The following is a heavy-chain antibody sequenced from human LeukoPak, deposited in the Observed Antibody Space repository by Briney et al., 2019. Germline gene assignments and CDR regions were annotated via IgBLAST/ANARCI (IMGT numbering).Heavy chain of an antibody. Sequence: SETLSLTCTVSGGSISSGSYYWSWLRQPAGKGLEWIGRIYTSGSTNYNPSLKSRVTISADTSKNQFSLKLSSVTAADTAVYYCARGGESVSSSGWFDPWGQGTLVTVSS. D-gene: IGHD2-2*01. CDR1: GGSISSGSYY. J-gene: IGHJ5*02. CDR2: IYTSGST. V-gene: IGHV4-61*02. CDR3: ARGGESVSSSGWFDP.